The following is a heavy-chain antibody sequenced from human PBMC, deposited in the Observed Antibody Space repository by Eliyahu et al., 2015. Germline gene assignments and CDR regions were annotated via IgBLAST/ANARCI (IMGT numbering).Heavy chain of an antibody. V-gene: IGHV1-2*02. Sequence: QVQLVQSGAEVKKPGASVMLSCRASGYXFTDYYIXWVRLAPGXGPEWMGWISPASGTTDYAQKFRGRVTLTRDTSIRTVYLAVTRLEFDDTALYFCVRCNTVGRNGLFNYWGQGALVSVSS. CDR2: ISPASGTT. J-gene: IGHJ4*02. CDR1: GYXFTDYY. D-gene: IGHD2/OR15-2a*01. CDR3: VRCNTVGRNGLFNY.